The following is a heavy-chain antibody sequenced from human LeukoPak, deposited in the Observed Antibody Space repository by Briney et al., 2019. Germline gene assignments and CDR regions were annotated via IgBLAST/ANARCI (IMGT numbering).Heavy chain of an antibody. CDR1: GYTFTNYD. J-gene: IGHJ4*02. Sequence: ASVKVSCKASGYTFTNYDINWVRQATGQGLEWMGWMNPNSGNTGYAQKFQGRVTITRNTSISTAYMELRSLRSDDTAVYYCARDLNVVVPAALDYWGQGTLVTVSS. CDR2: MNPNSGNT. V-gene: IGHV1-8*03. D-gene: IGHD2-2*01. CDR3: ARDLNVVVPAALDY.